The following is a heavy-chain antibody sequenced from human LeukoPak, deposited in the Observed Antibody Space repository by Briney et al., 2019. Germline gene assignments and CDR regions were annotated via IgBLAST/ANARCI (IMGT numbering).Heavy chain of an antibody. V-gene: IGHV1-3*03. CDR1: GYTFTSYA. J-gene: IGHJ6*03. CDR2: INAGNGNT. CDR3: ARGPGYYYYMDV. Sequence: GASVKVSCKASGYTFTSYAMHWVRQAPGQRLEWMGWINAGNGNTKYSQEFQGRVTITRDTSASTAYMELSSLRSEDMAVYHCARGPGYYYYMDVWGKGTTVTVSS.